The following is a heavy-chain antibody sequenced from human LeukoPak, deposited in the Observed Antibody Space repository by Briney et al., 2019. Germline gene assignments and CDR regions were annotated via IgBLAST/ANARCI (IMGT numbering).Heavy chain of an antibody. J-gene: IGHJ4*02. CDR3: AREGSSGWLIDY. CDR1: GYTFTSYG. CDR2: IIPILGIA. Sequence: GASVKVSCKASGYTFTSYGISWVRQAPGQGLEWMGRIIPILGIANYAQKFQGRVTITADKSTSTAYVELSSLRSEDTAVYYCAREGSSGWLIDYWGQGTLVTVSS. V-gene: IGHV1-69*04. D-gene: IGHD6-19*01.